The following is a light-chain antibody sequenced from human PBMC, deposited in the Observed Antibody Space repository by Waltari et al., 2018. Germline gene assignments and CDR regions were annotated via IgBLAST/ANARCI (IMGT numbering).Light chain of an antibody. V-gene: IGKV1-39*01. CDR2: AAS. J-gene: IGKJ2*01. CDR1: QSISSY. Sequence: DIQMTQSPYSLSASVGDRVTITCRASQSISSYLNWYQQKPGKAPKLLIYAASSLQSGVPSRFSGSGSGTDFTLTISSLQPEDFATYYCQQSYSTPPFGQGTKLEIK. CDR3: QQSYSTPP.